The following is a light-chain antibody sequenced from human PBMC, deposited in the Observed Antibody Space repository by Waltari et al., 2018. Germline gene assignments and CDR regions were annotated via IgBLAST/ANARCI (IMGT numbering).Light chain of an antibody. V-gene: IGLV2-11*01. CDR3: CSYAGSYTSYVV. Sequence: SALTQPRPVSGSPGQSVPISCPGTSSDLGGYNYVPCYQQHPGKAPKRMIYEVSKRPSGVPDRFSGSKSGNTASLTISGLQAEDEADYYCCSYAGSYTSYVVFGGGTKLTVL. CDR1: SSDLGGYNY. CDR2: EVS. J-gene: IGLJ2*01.